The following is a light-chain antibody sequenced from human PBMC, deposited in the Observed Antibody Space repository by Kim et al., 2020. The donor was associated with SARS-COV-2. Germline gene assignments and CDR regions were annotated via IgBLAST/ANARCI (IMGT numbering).Light chain of an antibody. CDR2: STS. CDR1: QSFGSN. Sequence: EVVMTQSPATVSVSPGERATLSCRASQSFGSNLAWSQQKPGQAPRLLIYSTSTRATGVPDRFSASGSGTEFTLTISTLQSEDFAVYYCHQYYKWPITFGQGTRLEIK. V-gene: IGKV3-15*01. CDR3: HQYYKWPIT. J-gene: IGKJ5*01.